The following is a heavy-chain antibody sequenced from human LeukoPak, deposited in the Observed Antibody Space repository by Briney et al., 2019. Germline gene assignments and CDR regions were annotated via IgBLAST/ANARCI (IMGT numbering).Heavy chain of an antibody. CDR1: GFTFSSYS. Sequence: GRSLRLACEASGFTFSSYSMQWVRQAQGKGLEWVAVISYDGSNKYYADSVKGRFTISRDNSKNTLYLQMNSLRAEDTAVYYCAREPNSSGWYYFDYWGQGTLVTVSS. J-gene: IGHJ4*02. D-gene: IGHD6-19*01. CDR2: ISYDGSNK. V-gene: IGHV3-30-3*01. CDR3: AREPNSSGWYYFDY.